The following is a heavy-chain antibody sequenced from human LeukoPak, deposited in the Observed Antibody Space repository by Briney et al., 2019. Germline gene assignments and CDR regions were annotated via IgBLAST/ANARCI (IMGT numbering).Heavy chain of an antibody. D-gene: IGHD3-10*01. Sequence: ASVKVSCKTSGYTFIGHYIHWVRQAPGQGLEWMGWINPKNGGANYAPSFRGRVTTTRDTSTSTVYMELSSLRSEDTAVYYCAQELFSGRGAFDIWGQGTMVTVSS. CDR1: GYTFIGHY. CDR3: AQELFSGRGAFDI. J-gene: IGHJ3*02. CDR2: INPKNGGA. V-gene: IGHV1-2*07.